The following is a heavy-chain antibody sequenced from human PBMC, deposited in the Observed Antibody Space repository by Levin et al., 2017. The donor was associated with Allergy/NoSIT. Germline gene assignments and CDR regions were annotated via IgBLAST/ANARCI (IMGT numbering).Heavy chain of an antibody. J-gene: IGHJ5*02. CDR2: IKQDGTDK. CDR1: GFTLSNYW. Sequence: PGGSLRLSCAASGFTLSNYWMTWVRQPPGKGLEWVANIKQDGTDKYYAESVKGRFTISRDNDKNSLFLQMNYLGTDDTAVYFCARDTTVGGEAWGQGTLVTVSS. D-gene: IGHD4-11*01. CDR3: ARDTTVGGEA. V-gene: IGHV3-7*03.